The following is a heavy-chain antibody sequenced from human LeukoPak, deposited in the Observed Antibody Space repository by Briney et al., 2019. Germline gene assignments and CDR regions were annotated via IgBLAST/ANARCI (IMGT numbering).Heavy chain of an antibody. J-gene: IGHJ4*02. V-gene: IGHV1-8*01. CDR1: GYTFTSYD. CDR2: MNPNSGNT. CDR3: ARGFTRQLVLAGY. D-gene: IGHD6-6*01. Sequence: ASVKVSCKASGYTFTSYDINWVRQATGQGLEWMGWMNPNSGNTGYAQKFQGRVTMTRNTSISTAYMELSSLRSEDTAVCYCARGFTRQLVLAGYWGQGTLVTVSS.